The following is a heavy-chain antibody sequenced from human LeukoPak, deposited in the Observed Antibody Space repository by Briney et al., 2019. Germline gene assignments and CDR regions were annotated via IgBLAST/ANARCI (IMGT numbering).Heavy chain of an antibody. Sequence: SETLSLTCAVYGGSFSGYYWSWIRQPPGKGLEWIGEINHSGSANYNPSLKSRVTISVDTSKNQFSLKLSSVTAADTAVYYCARGYSSSWYDYWGQGTLVTVSS. CDR1: GGSFSGYY. CDR3: ARGYSSSWYDY. V-gene: IGHV4-34*01. D-gene: IGHD6-13*01. J-gene: IGHJ4*02. CDR2: INHSGSA.